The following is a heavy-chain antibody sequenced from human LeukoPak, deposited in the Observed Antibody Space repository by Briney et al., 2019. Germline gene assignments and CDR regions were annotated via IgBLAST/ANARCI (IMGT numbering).Heavy chain of an antibody. CDR1: GDSISSGDYY. J-gene: IGHJ4*02. CDR2: ISSSGST. Sequence: PSETLSLTCTVSGDSISSGDYYWSWIRQPAGTGLEWLGRISSSGSTNYNPSLKSRVTISVDTSKNQFSLKLSSVTAADTAVYYCVRTNPRDLTYYFDYWGQGTLVTVSS. CDR3: VRTNPRDLTYYFDY. V-gene: IGHV4-61*02. D-gene: IGHD1-14*01.